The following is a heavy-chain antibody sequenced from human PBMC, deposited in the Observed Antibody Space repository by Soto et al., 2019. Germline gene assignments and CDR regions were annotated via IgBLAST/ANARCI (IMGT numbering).Heavy chain of an antibody. CDR3: ERYKQAVLGVIISFYYVMDV. Sequence: PSETLSLTCTVSGGSISSYYWSWIRQPPGKGLEWIGYIYYSGSTNYNPSLKSRVTISVDTSKNQFSLKLSSVTAADADVYYCERYKQAVLGVIISFYYVMDVWGQGTTVTVSS. J-gene: IGHJ6*02. V-gene: IGHV4-59*01. CDR1: GGSISSYY. D-gene: IGHD3-10*01. CDR2: IYYSGST.